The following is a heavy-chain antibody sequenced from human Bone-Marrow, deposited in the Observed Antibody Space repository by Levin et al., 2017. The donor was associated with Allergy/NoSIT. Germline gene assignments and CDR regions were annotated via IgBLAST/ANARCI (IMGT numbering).Heavy chain of an antibody. V-gene: IGHV3-74*03. CDR1: GFTFRSYW. D-gene: IGHD6-19*01. J-gene: IGHJ5*02. CDR3: VRDAPQAMEVAGTRSWFDP. CDR2: IHNEGNSI. Sequence: GGSLRLSCAASGFTFRSYWMHWVRQAPGKGPEWVAHIHNEGNSIKYADSVKGRFTISRDNAGNTLYLQMTSLRVEDTAMYYCVRDAPQAMEVAGTRSWFDPWGQGTFVTVSS.